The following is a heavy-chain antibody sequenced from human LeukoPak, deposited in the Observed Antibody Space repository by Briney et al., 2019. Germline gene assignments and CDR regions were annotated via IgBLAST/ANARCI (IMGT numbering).Heavy chain of an antibody. Sequence: SETLSLTCTVSGGSISSSIYYWGWIRQPPGKGLEWIGSIYYSGSTYYNPSLKSRVTISVDTSKNQFSLKLSSVTAADTAVYYCVRHWGGVPAALDYWGQGTLVTVSS. CDR1: GGSISSSIYY. CDR3: VRHWGGVPAALDY. D-gene: IGHD2-2*01. CDR2: IYYSGST. V-gene: IGHV4-39*01. J-gene: IGHJ4*02.